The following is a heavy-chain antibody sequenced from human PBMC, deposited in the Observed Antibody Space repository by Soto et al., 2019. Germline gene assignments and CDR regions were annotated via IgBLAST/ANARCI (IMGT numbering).Heavy chain of an antibody. CDR2: IWYDGSNK. CDR3: ARIKSGSYFSPFDY. J-gene: IGHJ4*02. CDR1: GFAFISYG. V-gene: IGHV3-33*01. Sequence: WGSLRLSCAASGFAFISYGIHFVRHSPVKGLEWVAVIWYDGSNKYYADSVKGRFTISRDNSKNTLYLQMNSLRAEDTAVYYCARIKSGSYFSPFDYWGQGTLVTVSS. D-gene: IGHD1-26*01.